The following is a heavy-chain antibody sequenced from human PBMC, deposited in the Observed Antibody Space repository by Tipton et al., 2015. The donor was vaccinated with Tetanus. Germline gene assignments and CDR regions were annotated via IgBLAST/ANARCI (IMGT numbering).Heavy chain of an antibody. CDR2: ITYSGST. CDR3: ARGLPRESLYLDY. Sequence: TLSLTCTVSGGSISSYYWMWIRQPPGKGLEWIGNITYSGSTNYNPSLKSRVIISLDRFKNQFSLTLSSVTAADTAVYYCARGLPRESLYLDYWGQGKQVTVSS. V-gene: IGHV4-59*01. CDR1: GGSISSYY. D-gene: IGHD3-10*01. J-gene: IGHJ4*02.